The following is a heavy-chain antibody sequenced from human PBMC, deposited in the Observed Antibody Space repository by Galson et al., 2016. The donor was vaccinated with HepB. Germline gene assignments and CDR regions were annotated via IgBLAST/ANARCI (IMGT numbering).Heavy chain of an antibody. CDR1: GLSLSTSGAG. CDR2: IYRDVDK. J-gene: IGHJ5*02. V-gene: IGHV2-5*02. Sequence: PALVKPTQTLTLTCTFSGLSLSTSGAGGGWIRQPPGKALEWLALIYRDVDKRYSPSLKSRLTITKDTSKNQVVLTMTNMDPVDTATYYCAHGVGAFDPWGQGTLVTVSS. CDR3: AHGVGAFDP. D-gene: IGHD1-26*01.